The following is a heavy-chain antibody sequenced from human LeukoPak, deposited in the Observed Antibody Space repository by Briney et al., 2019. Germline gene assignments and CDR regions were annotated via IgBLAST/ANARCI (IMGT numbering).Heavy chain of an antibody. V-gene: IGHV3-11*04. CDR2: ISSSGSTI. J-gene: IGHJ3*02. CDR3: SSGIQLWLYDAFDI. Sequence: PGRSLRLSCAASGFTFSDYYMSWIRQAPGKGLEWGSYISSSGSTIYYADSVKGRFTISRDNAKNSLYLQMNSLRAEDTAVYYCSSGIQLWLYDAFDIWGQGTMVTVSS. D-gene: IGHD5-18*01. CDR1: GFTFSDYY.